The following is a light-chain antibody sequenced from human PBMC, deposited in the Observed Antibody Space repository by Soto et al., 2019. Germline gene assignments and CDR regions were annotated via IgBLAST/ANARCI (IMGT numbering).Light chain of an antibody. V-gene: IGKV1-5*01. CDR2: DVS. Sequence: DIQMTQSPSSLSASVGDRVTNTCRASQSISSWLAWYQQKPGKAPKLLIYDVSSLESGVPSRFSGSGSGTEFTLTISSLQPDDFATYYCQQYNTYSAFTFGPGTKVDIK. CDR1: QSISSW. CDR3: QQYNTYSAFT. J-gene: IGKJ3*01.